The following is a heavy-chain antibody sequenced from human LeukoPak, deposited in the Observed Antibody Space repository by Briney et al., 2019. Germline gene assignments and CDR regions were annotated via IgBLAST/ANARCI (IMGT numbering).Heavy chain of an antibody. Sequence: SETLSLTCTVSGGSITSYYWSWIRQPPGKGLEWIGYIYYSGNTYYNPSLKSRLTISVDTSKNQFSLKLTSITAADTAVYYCARQHIYSYYGMDVWGQGTTVTVSS. V-gene: IGHV4-59*08. CDR1: GGSITSYY. CDR3: ARQHIYSYYGMDV. CDR2: IYYSGNT. J-gene: IGHJ6*02.